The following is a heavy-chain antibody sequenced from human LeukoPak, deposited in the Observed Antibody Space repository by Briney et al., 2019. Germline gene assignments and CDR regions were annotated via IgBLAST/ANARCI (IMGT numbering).Heavy chain of an antibody. CDR3: AGEALGRDGSGSYRGDDYYYYMDV. V-gene: IGHV4-61*02. CDR1: GGSISSGSYY. J-gene: IGHJ6*03. Sequence: PSETLSLTCTVSGGSISSGSYYWSWIRQPAGKGLEWIGRIYTSGSTNYNPSLKSRVTISVDTSKNQFSLKLSSVTAADTAVYYCAGEALGRDGSGSYRGDDYYYYMDVWGKGTTVTISS. D-gene: IGHD3-10*01. CDR2: IYTSGST.